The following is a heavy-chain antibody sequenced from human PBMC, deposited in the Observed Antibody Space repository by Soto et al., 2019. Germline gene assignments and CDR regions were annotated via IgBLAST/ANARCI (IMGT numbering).Heavy chain of an antibody. CDR3: VRRHVSATGIDWFDP. J-gene: IGHJ5*02. CDR2: INAANGDT. D-gene: IGHD6-13*01. V-gene: IGHV1-3*01. CDR1: GYNFTSYG. Sequence: ASVKVSCKASGYNFTSYGIHWVRQAPGQRLEWMGWINAANGDTKYSPKFQGRVTITRDTSASTAYMELSSLRSEDTAVYYCVRRHVSATGIDWFDPWGQGTLVTVSS.